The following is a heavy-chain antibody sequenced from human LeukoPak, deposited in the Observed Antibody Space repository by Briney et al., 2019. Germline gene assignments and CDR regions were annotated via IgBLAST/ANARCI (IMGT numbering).Heavy chain of an antibody. D-gene: IGHD2-15*01. CDR3: ARGSPRYCSGGSCLTY. CDR2: INAGNGNT. J-gene: IGHJ4*02. CDR1: GYTLTSYA. V-gene: IGHV1-3*01. Sequence: ASVKVSCKASGYTLTSYAMHWVRQAPGQRLEWMGWINAGNGNTKYSQKFQGRVTITRDTSASTAYMELSSLRSEDTAVYYCARGSPRYCSGGSCLTYWGQGTLVTVSS.